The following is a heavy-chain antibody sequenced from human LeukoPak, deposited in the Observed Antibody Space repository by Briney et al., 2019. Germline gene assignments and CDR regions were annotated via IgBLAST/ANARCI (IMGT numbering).Heavy chain of an antibody. CDR2: IYYSGST. CDR1: GGSISSYY. V-gene: IGHV4-59*08. D-gene: IGHD3-9*01. J-gene: IGHJ3*02. Sequence: SQTLSLTCTVSGGSISSYYWSWIRQPPGKGLEWIGYIYYSGSTNYNPSLKSRVTISVDTSKNQFSLKLSSVTAADTAVYYCARHLYYDILTGYSDAFDIWGQGTMVTVSS. CDR3: ARHLYYDILTGYSDAFDI.